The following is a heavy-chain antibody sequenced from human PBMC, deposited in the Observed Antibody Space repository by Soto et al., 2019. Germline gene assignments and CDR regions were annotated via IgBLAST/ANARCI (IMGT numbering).Heavy chain of an antibody. CDR3: ARDLSAAGLYSYGMDV. V-gene: IGHV3-33*01. J-gene: IGHJ6*02. CDR2: IWYDGSNK. Sequence: GGSLRLSCAASGFTFSSYGMHWVRQAPGKGLEWVAVIWYDGSNKYYADSVKGRFTISRDNSKNTLYLQMNSLRAEDTAVFYCARDLSAAGLYSYGMDVWGQGTTVTVSS. D-gene: IGHD6-13*01. CDR1: GFTFSSYG.